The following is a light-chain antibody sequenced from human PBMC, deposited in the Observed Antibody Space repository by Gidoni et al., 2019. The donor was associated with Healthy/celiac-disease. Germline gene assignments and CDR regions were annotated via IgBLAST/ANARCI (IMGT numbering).Light chain of an antibody. J-gene: IGLJ1*01. V-gene: IGLV3-25*02. Sequence: SYELTQPPSVSVSPGQTARITCSGDALPKQYAYWYQQKPGQAPVLVIYKDRERPSGIPARFSGSSSGTTVTLTISGVQAEDEADYYCQSADSSGTSPYVFGTGTKVTVL. CDR2: KDR. CDR1: ALPKQY. CDR3: QSADSSGTSPYV.